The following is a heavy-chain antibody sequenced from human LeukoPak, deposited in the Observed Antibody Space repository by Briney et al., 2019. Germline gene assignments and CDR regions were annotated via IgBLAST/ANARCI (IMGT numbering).Heavy chain of an antibody. Sequence: SETLSLTCTVSGGSISYYYWNWIRQPPGKGLEWIGFSAYRGSTNYNPSLKSRVTISLDASKNQFSLKLSSVTAADTAVYYCARRSDDSGYDDTRYYFDYWGRGTLVTVSS. V-gene: IGHV4-59*08. CDR1: GGSISYYY. CDR3: ARRSDDSGYDDTRYYFDY. D-gene: IGHD5-12*01. J-gene: IGHJ4*02. CDR2: SAYRGST.